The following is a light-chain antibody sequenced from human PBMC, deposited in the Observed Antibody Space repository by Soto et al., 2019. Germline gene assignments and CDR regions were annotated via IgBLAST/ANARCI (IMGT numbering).Light chain of an antibody. CDR2: DAS. CDR1: QSVSSY. CDR3: QQRSNWLIT. V-gene: IGKV3-11*01. J-gene: IGKJ5*01. Sequence: EIVLTQSPATLSLPPGERATLSCRASQSVSSYLAWYQQKPGQAPRLLIYDASNRATGIPARFSGSGSGTDFTLTISSLEPEDFAVSYCQQRSNWLITFGQGTRLEIK.